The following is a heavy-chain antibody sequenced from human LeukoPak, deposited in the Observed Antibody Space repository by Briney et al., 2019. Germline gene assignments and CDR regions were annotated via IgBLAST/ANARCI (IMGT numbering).Heavy chain of an antibody. CDR2: IYSSGST. J-gene: IGHJ4*02. V-gene: IGHV4-39*01. CDR3: AKSGGYGLIDY. D-gene: IGHD1-26*01. CDR1: GGSISSSSYY. Sequence: PSETLSLTCTVSGGSISSSSYYWGWIRQPPGKGLEWIGNIYSSGSTYYNASLQSRVTISIDTSKNQFSLRLNSVTAADTAMYYCAKSGGYGLIDYWGQGTRVTVSS.